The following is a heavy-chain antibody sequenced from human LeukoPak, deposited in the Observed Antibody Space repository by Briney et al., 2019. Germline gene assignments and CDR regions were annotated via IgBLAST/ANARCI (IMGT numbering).Heavy chain of an antibody. CDR2: ISYSGTT. V-gene: IGHV4-34*01. Sequence: SETLSLTCAVYGGYFSGFYWTCVRQAPGKGLEWIGEISYSGTTRYNPSLKSRVTIAVDTSKKEISLNLSTVTAADTAVYYCAKGNVGHYHSMADDYYYYMDVWGKGTTVIVSS. CDR3: AKGNVGHYHSMADDYYYYMDV. D-gene: IGHD3-22*01. J-gene: IGHJ6*03. CDR1: GGYFSGFY.